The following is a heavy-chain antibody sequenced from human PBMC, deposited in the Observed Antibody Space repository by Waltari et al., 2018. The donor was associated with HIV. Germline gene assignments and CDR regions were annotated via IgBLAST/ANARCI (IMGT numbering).Heavy chain of an antibody. V-gene: IGHV1-46*03. CDR1: GYTFTRYY. CDR2: INPRGGST. Sequence: QVQLVQSGAEVKKPGASVKVSCKASGYTFTRYYIHWVRQAPGPGLEWMGVINPRGGSTTDAQKFQGRVTMTTETSTSTVYMDLSSLRSEDTAVYYCARGRDGDYDSWGQGTLVTVSS. CDR3: ARGRDGDYDS. D-gene: IGHD4-17*01. J-gene: IGHJ5*01.